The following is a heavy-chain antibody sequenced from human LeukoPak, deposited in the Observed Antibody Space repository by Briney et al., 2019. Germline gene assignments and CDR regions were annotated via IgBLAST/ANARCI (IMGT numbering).Heavy chain of an antibody. CDR2: INSDESTT. Sequence: GGSLRLSCAASGFTFSSYWMHWVRQAPGKGLVWVSRINSDESTTTYADSVKGRFTISRDNAKNTLYLQMNSLRAEDTAVYYCARSLRSSSWYPHDYWGRGTLVTVSS. D-gene: IGHD6-13*01. V-gene: IGHV3-74*01. CDR3: ARSLRSSSWYPHDY. J-gene: IGHJ4*02. CDR1: GFTFSSYW.